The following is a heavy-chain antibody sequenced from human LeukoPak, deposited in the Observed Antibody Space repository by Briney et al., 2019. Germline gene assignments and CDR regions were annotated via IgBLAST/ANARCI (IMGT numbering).Heavy chain of an antibody. CDR1: GGSISSSGYY. J-gene: IGHJ4*02. CDR3: ARGEVTTYYIDY. Sequence: SETLSLTCTVSGGSISSSGYYWGWIRQPPGKGLEWIASIYYSGSTYYNPSLKSRVTISVDTSKNQLSLKLSSLTAADTAVYYCARGEVTTYYIDYWGQGTLVTVSS. CDR2: IYYSGST. D-gene: IGHD4-11*01. V-gene: IGHV4-39*01.